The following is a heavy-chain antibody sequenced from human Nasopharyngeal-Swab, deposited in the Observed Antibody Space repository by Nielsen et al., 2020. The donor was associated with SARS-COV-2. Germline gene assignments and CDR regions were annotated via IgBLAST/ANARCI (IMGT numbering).Heavy chain of an antibody. D-gene: IGHD5-18*01. CDR1: GFSFRSYW. CDR3: ATTLRGNSDGRY. CDR2: INSDGTTT. J-gene: IGHJ4*02. Sequence: GGSLRLSCAASGFSFRSYWMHWVRKAPGKGLVWFPCINSDGTTTRYADSVKGRFTVPRDNAKNTLNLQMNSLRPEDTAVYYCATTLRGNSDGRYWGQGTLVTVSS. V-gene: IGHV3-74*01.